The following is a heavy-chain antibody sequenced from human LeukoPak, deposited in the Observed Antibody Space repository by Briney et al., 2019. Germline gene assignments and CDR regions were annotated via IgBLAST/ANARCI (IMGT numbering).Heavy chain of an antibody. CDR3: AGVRGDYYFDY. CDR1: GFTFSSYW. J-gene: IGHJ4*02. CDR2: IKQNGNEK. D-gene: IGHD3-16*01. Sequence: GGSLRLSCAASGFTFSSYWMTWVRQAPGKGLEWVANIKQNGNEKHYVDSVKGRFTISRDTAKNSLDLQMNSLRAEDTAVYYCAGVRGDYYFDYWGQGTLVTVSS. V-gene: IGHV3-7*05.